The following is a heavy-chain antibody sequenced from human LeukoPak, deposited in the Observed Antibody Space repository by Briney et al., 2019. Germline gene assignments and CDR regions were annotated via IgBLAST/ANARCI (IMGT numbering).Heavy chain of an antibody. D-gene: IGHD3-10*01. CDR1: GGSISGYY. J-gene: IGHJ4*02. V-gene: IGHV4-59*08. Sequence: SETLSLTCTVSGGSISGYYWSWIRQPPGKGLEWIGYIYYSGSTNYNPSLKSRVTISVDTSKNQFSLKLSSVTAADTAVYYCARHSRVYGSDYWGQGTLVTVSS. CDR2: IYYSGST. CDR3: ARHSRVYGSDY.